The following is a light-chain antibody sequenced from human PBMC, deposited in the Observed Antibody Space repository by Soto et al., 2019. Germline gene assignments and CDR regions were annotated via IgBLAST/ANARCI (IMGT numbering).Light chain of an antibody. CDR1: QDISNY. CDR3: QQYDNFPIT. Sequence: DIQMTQSPSSLSAFVGDRVTITCQASQDISNYLNWYQQKPGKAPNLLIHDTSTLETGVPSRFSGSLSGTDFTLTISDLQPEDIATYYCQQYDNFPITFGGGTKVEI. V-gene: IGKV1-33*01. CDR2: DTS. J-gene: IGKJ4*01.